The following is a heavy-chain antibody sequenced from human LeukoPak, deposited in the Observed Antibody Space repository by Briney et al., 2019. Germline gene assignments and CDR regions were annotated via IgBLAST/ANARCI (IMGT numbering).Heavy chain of an antibody. Sequence: SETLSLTCTVSGGSISSSSYYWGWIRQPPGKGLEWIGSIYYSGSTYYNPSLKSRVTISVDTSKNQFSLKLSSVTAADTAVYYCARAVLRFYPHFDYWGQGTLVTVSS. CDR3: ARAVLRFYPHFDY. CDR1: GGSISSSSYY. D-gene: IGHD3-3*01. J-gene: IGHJ4*02. V-gene: IGHV4-39*07. CDR2: IYYSGST.